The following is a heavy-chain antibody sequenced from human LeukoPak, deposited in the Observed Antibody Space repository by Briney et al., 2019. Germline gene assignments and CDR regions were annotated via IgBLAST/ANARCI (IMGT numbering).Heavy chain of an antibody. Sequence: GASLKLSCKASGGTFSSYAISWVRQAPGQGLEWMGRIIPIFGTANYAQKFQGRVTITTDESTSTAYMEPSSLRSEDTAVYYCAAGDNNDAFDIWGQGTMVTVSS. D-gene: IGHD3-16*01. CDR3: AAGDNNDAFDI. CDR2: IIPIFGTA. V-gene: IGHV1-69*05. CDR1: GGTFSSYA. J-gene: IGHJ3*02.